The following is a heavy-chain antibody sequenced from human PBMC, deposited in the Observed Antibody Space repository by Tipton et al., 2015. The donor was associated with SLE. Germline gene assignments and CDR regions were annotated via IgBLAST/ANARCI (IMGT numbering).Heavy chain of an antibody. D-gene: IGHD4-17*01. CDR3: ARDSWTMTTTGGPTDY. CDR1: GGSLSSSNW. V-gene: IGHV4-4*02. Sequence: TLSLTCAVSGGSLSSSNWWSWVRQSPGKGLEWIGEIYHSGNINYNPSLKSRVTISVDKSKNQFSLKLTSVTAADTAVYYCARDSWTMTTTGGPTDYWGQGTLVTVSS. CDR2: IYHSGNI. J-gene: IGHJ4*02.